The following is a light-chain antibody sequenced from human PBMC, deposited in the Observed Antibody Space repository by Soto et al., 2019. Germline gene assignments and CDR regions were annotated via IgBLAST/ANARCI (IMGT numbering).Light chain of an antibody. CDR2: GAS. CDR3: QQYGSSPQT. Sequence: EIVLTQSPGTLSLSPGERATLSCRASQSVSSSYLAWYQQKPGQAPRLLIYGASSRATGIPDRFSGSGSGTDFTLTISRLEPEEFAVYYCQQYGSSPQTFGQGPKVEIQ. J-gene: IGKJ1*01. CDR1: QSVSSSY. V-gene: IGKV3-20*01.